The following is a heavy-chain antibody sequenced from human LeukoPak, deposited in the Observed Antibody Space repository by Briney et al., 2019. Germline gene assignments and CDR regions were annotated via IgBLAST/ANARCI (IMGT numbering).Heavy chain of an antibody. V-gene: IGHV1-18*01. CDR1: GYDFSKYG. J-gene: IGHJ4*02. Sequence: ASVKVSCKTSGYDFSKYGVSWVRQATGQGLEWRGWISGYTGNTNFAQKFQGRVIVTTDKTATTAYMELRGLRSDDAAIYYCARAYGYYDILTGYYPFDYWGQGTLVAVSS. D-gene: IGHD3-9*01. CDR3: ARAYGYYDILTGYYPFDY. CDR2: ISGYTGNT.